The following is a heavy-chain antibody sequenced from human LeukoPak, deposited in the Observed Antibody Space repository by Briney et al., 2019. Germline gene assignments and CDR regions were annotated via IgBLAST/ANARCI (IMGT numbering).Heavy chain of an antibody. J-gene: IGHJ5*02. CDR1: GFTVSSNY. CDR2: IYSGGTT. D-gene: IGHD3-16*01. CDR3: ARAKPGGNWFDP. Sequence: GGSLRLSCAASGFTVSSNYMSWVRQAPGKGLEWVSLIYSGGTTYYADSVKGRFTISRDNSKNTLYLQMNSLRPEDTALYYCARAKPGGNWFDPWGQGTLVTVSS. V-gene: IGHV3-53*01.